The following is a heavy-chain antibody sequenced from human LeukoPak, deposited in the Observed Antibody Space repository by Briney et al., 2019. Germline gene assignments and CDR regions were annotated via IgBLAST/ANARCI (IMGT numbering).Heavy chain of an antibody. CDR3: AREMALIVVVPAAIAFDI. D-gene: IGHD2-2*02. Sequence: GGSLRLSCAASGFTFSSYAMSWVRQAPGKGLEWVANIKQDGSEKYYVDSVKGRFTISRDNAKNSLYLQMNSLRAEDTAVYYCAREMALIVVVPAAIAFDIWGQGTMVTVSS. CDR1: GFTFSSYA. V-gene: IGHV3-7*01. CDR2: IKQDGSEK. J-gene: IGHJ3*02.